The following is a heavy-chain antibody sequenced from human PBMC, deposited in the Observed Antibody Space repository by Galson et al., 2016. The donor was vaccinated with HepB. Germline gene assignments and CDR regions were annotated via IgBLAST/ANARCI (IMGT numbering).Heavy chain of an antibody. J-gene: IGHJ4*02. D-gene: IGHD5-24*01. CDR1: GYRFPTYG. CDR2: ISANSGNT. Sequence: SVKVSCKVSGYRFPTYGISWVRQAHGQGLEWLGWISANSGNTYYAQKFQDRVTMTRDTSASTVYMDLRSLRSDDTAVYYCARDVQFRLDYWGQGTLVTVSS. V-gene: IGHV1-18*04. CDR3: ARDVQFRLDY.